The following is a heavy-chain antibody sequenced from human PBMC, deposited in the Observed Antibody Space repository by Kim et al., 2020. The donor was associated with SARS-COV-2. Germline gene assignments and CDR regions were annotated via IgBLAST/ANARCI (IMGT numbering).Heavy chain of an antibody. CDR3: GRPTTVAPPWDSLYYGEDV. V-gene: IGHV3-73*01. Sequence: GGSLRLSCAAAGSRLSDSEIHWVRQAPGKGLEWVGLIGSKTDNHATSYAAAGKGRFILSREDAKKTVYLQMNSLEVEDTAVYYCGRPTTVAPPWDSLYYGEDVWGQGTTVTVAS. D-gene: IGHD4-17*01. CDR1: GSRLSDSE. J-gene: IGHJ6*02. CDR2: IGSKTDNHAT.